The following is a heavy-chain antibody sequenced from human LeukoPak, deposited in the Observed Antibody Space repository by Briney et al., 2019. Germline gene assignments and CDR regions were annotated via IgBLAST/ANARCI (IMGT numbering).Heavy chain of an antibody. CDR2: ISGSGGST. CDR3: AKSLGYSGYDWGDDAIDY. D-gene: IGHD5-12*01. J-gene: IGHJ4*02. Sequence: GGSLRLSCAASGFTFSSYAMSWVRQAPGKGLEWVSAISGSGGSTYYADSVKGRFTISRDNSKNTLYLQMNSLRAEDTAVYYCAKSLGYSGYDWGDDAIDYWGQGTLVTVSS. CDR1: GFTFSSYA. V-gene: IGHV3-23*01.